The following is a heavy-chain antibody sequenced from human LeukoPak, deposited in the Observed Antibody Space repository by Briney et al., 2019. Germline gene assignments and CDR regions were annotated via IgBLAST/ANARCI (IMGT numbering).Heavy chain of an antibody. CDR3: TRFAGPYSSGGSDY. Sequence: GGSLGLSCTASGFTFGDYAMSWVRQAPGKGLEWVSFIRSKAYGGTTEYAASVKGRFTISRDDSNSIAYLQMNSLKTEDTAVYYCTRFAGPYSSGGSDYWGQGTLVTVSS. J-gene: IGHJ4*02. CDR1: GFTFGDYA. CDR2: IRSKAYGGTT. V-gene: IGHV3-49*04. D-gene: IGHD6-19*01.